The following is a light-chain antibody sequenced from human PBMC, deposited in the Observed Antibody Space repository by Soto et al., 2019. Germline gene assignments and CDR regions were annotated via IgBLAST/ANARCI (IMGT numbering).Light chain of an antibody. V-gene: IGKV3-11*01. CDR3: QQRYNWPST. CDR1: QSVSSY. Sequence: EIVFTQSPVTLSLYPGERATLSCRASQSVSSYLGWYQQKPGQAPRLLIYDASRRATGIPARFSGSGSGTDFTLTISSLEPEDFAVYYCQQRYNWPSTFGGGTKVDIK. J-gene: IGKJ4*01. CDR2: DAS.